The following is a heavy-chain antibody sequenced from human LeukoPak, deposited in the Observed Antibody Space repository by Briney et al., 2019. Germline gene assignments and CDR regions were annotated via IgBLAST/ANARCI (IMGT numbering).Heavy chain of an antibody. CDR1: GGSISSYY. J-gene: IGHJ4*02. CDR2: IYYSGST. Sequence: SETLSLTCTVSGGSISSYYWSWIRQPPGKGLEWIGYIYYSGSTNYNPSLKSRVTISVDTSKNQFSLKLGSVTAADTAVYYCARGGRIQLWLRFWGQGTLVTVSS. D-gene: IGHD5-18*01. V-gene: IGHV4-59*01. CDR3: ARGGRIQLWLRF.